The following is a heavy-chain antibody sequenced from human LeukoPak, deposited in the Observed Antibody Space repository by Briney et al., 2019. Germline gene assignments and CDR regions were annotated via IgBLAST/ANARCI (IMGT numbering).Heavy chain of an antibody. CDR2: IIPIFGTA. D-gene: IGHD3-9*01. CDR3: ARLSPCYDILTGYCNWFDP. V-gene: IGHV1-69*05. J-gene: IGHJ5*02. Sequence: GSSVKVSCKASGGTFSSYAISWVRQAPGQGLEWMGGIIPIFGTANYAQKFQGRVTITTDESTSTAYMELSSLRSEDTAVYYCARLSPCYDILTGYCNWFDPWGQGTLVTVSS. CDR1: GGTFSSYA.